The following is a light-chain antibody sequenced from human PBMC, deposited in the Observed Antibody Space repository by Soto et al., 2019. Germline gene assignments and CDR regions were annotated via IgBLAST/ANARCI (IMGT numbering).Light chain of an antibody. CDR1: QSISSY. J-gene: IGKJ4*01. CDR3: QQSYSTPVT. CDR2: AAS. Sequence: DIQMTQSPSSLSASVGDRVTITCRASQSISSYLNWYQQKPGKAPKLPIYAASSLQSGVPSRFSGSGSGTDFTLTISSLQPEYFATYYCQQSYSTPVTFGGGTKVEIK. V-gene: IGKV1-39*01.